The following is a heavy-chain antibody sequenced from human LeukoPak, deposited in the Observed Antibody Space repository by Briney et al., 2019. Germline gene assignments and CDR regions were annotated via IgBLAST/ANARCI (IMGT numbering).Heavy chain of an antibody. CDR1: GFTFSSYS. V-gene: IGHV3-21*01. D-gene: IGHD2-15*01. Sequence: GGSQRLSCAASGFTFSSYSMNWVRQAPGKGLEWVSSISSSSSYIYYADSVKGRFTISRDNAKNSLYLQMNSLRAEDTAVYYCVRDNPRCCGVVPVNIDDFWGQGTLVTVSS. J-gene: IGHJ4*02. CDR3: VRDNPRCCGVVPVNIDDF. CDR2: ISSSSSYI.